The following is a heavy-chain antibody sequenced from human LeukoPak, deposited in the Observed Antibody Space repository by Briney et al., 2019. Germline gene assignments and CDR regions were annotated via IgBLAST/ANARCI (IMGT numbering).Heavy chain of an antibody. CDR3: VYGIQLWLFDY. Sequence: ASVKVSCKVSGYTFTDYYMHWVQQAPGKGLEWMGPVDPEDGETIYAEKFQGRVTITADTSTDTAYMELSSLRSEDTAVYYCVYGIQLWLFDYWGQGTLVTVSS. CDR1: GYTFTDYY. J-gene: IGHJ4*02. V-gene: IGHV1-69-2*01. D-gene: IGHD5-18*01. CDR2: VDPEDGET.